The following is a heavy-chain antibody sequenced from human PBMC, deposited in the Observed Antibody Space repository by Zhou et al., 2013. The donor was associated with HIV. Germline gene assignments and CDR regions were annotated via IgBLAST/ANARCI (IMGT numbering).Heavy chain of an antibody. CDR1: GYTFNVYD. Sequence: VQLEQSGAEVKKPGASVKVSCKASGYTFNVYDINWVRQASGQGLEWMGWMNPKSGNVGYSRKFQGRVTFSRNPSISTAYMELNNLNSDDTAIYYCAIFGGSPRKVFHSFNTLDVWGQGTTVTVSS. D-gene: IGHD5-12*01. V-gene: IGHV1-8*01. CDR2: MNPKSGNV. J-gene: IGHJ6*02. CDR3: AIFGGSPRKVFHSFNTLDV.